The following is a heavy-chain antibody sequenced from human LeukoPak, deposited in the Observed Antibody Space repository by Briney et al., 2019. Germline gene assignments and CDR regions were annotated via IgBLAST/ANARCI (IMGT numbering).Heavy chain of an antibody. V-gene: IGHV1-69*13. J-gene: IGHJ3*02. Sequence: SVKVSCKASGGTFSSYAISWVRQAPGQGLEWMGGIIPIFGTANYAQKFQGRVTITADESTSTAYMELSSLRAEDTAVYYCARDPTRHSSGWYLGAFDIWGQGTMVTVSS. CDR1: GGTFSSYA. CDR2: IIPIFGTA. CDR3: ARDPTRHSSGWYLGAFDI. D-gene: IGHD6-19*01.